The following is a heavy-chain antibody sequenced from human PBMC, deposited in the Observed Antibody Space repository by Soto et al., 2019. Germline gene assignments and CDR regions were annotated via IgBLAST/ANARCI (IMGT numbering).Heavy chain of an antibody. J-gene: IGHJ4*02. CDR2: ISSNGGST. Sequence: AGGSLRLSCAASGFTFSSYAMHWVRQAPGKGLEYVSAISSNGGSTYYADSVKGRFTISRDNSKNTLYLQMGSLRAEDMAVYYCARQGSGYSYANGPFDYWGQGTLVTVSS. CDR1: GFTFSSYA. CDR3: ARQGSGYSYANGPFDY. V-gene: IGHV3-64*02. D-gene: IGHD5-18*01.